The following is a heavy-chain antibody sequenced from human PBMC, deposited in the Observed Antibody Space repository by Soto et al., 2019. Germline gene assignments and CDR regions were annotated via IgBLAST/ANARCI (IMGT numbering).Heavy chain of an antibody. CDR3: ARDQHESSGYFGFFDY. Sequence: PXGSLRLSCAASGVTFSRYHMNWVRQAPGKGLDWVSYISRSSSTIYYADSVKGRFTISRDNGKNSLYLQMSSLRNEDTAVYYCARDQHESSGYFGFFDYWGQGTLVTVSS. D-gene: IGHD3-22*01. V-gene: IGHV3-48*02. CDR1: GVTFSRYH. J-gene: IGHJ4*02. CDR2: ISRSSSTI.